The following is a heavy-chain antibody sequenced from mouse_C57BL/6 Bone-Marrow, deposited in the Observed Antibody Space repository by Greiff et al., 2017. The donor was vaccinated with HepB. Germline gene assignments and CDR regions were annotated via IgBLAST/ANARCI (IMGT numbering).Heavy chain of an antibody. CDR1: GFNIKDDY. Sequence: VQLQQSGAELVRPGASVKLSCTASGFNIKDDYMHWVKQRPEQGLEWIGWIDPENGDTEYASKFQGKATITADTSSNTAYLQLSSLTSEDTAVYYCTTYGGYYRYFDVWGTGTTVTVSS. J-gene: IGHJ1*03. D-gene: IGHD1-1*02. V-gene: IGHV14-4*01. CDR3: TTYGGYYRYFDV. CDR2: IDPENGDT.